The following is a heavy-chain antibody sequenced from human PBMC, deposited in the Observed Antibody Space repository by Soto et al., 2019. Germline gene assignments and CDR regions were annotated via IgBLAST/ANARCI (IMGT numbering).Heavy chain of an antibody. J-gene: IGHJ4*02. CDR1: GGSVSSGSYY. D-gene: IGHD3-22*01. CDR3: ARTRSSGYYCDY. Sequence: SETLSLTCTVSGGSVSSGSYYWSWIRQPPGKGLEWIGYIYYSGSTNYNPSLKSRVTISVDTSKNQFSLRLSSVTAADTAVYYGARTRSSGYYCDYWGQGTLVTVSS. V-gene: IGHV4-61*01. CDR2: IYYSGST.